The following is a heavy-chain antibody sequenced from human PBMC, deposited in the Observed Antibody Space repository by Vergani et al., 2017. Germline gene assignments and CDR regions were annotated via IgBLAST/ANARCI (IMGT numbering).Heavy chain of an antibody. CDR3: AEAGRLRFLEWFGDYYMDV. Sequence: EVQLLESGGGLVQPGGSLRLSCAASGFTFSSYAMSWVRQAPGKGLEWVSAISGSGGSTYYADSVKGRFTISRDNSKNTLYLQMNSLRAEDTAVYYCAEAGRLRFLEWFGDYYMDVWGKRTTVTVSS. CDR2: ISGSGGST. D-gene: IGHD3-3*01. CDR1: GFTFSSYA. J-gene: IGHJ6*03. V-gene: IGHV3-23*01.